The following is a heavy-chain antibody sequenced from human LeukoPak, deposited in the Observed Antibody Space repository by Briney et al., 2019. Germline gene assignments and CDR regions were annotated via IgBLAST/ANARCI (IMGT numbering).Heavy chain of an antibody. CDR2: IYHTGST. CDR1: GGSINNYY. V-gene: IGHV4-59*01. J-gene: IGHJ4*02. D-gene: IGHD3-22*01. CDR3: ARDSSGYFFLPFDF. Sequence: PSETLSLTCTVSGGSINNYYWSWIRQPPGKGLEWIGYIYHTGSTYYNRSLESRVTMSVDTSKNQFSLRLRSVTAADTARYFCARDSSGYFFLPFDFGGRGTLVTVAS.